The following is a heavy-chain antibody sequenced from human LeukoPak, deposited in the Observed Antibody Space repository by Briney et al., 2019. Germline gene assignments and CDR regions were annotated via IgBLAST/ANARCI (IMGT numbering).Heavy chain of an antibody. V-gene: IGHV4-59*08. Sequence: PSETLSLTCTVSGGSISSYYWSWIRQPPGKGPEWIGYIYYSGSTNYNPSLKSRVTISVDTSKNQFSLKLSSVTAADTAVYYCARRGSSRSEDYWGQGTLVTVSS. CDR1: GGSISSYY. CDR2: IYYSGST. D-gene: IGHD6-13*01. CDR3: ARRGSSRSEDY. J-gene: IGHJ4*02.